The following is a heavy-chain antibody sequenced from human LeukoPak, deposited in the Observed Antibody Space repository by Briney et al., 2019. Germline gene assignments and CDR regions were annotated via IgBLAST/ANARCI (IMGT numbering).Heavy chain of an antibody. D-gene: IGHD5-12*01. Sequence: GASVKVSCKASGGTFSSYAISWVRQAPGQGLEWMGEITPIFGTANYAQRFQGRVTITADESTSTVYMELTSLRSDDTALYYCARNSRVASTSGLNYWGQGTLVTVSS. CDR3: ARNSRVASTSGLNY. V-gene: IGHV1-69*13. CDR1: GGTFSSYA. J-gene: IGHJ4*02. CDR2: ITPIFGTA.